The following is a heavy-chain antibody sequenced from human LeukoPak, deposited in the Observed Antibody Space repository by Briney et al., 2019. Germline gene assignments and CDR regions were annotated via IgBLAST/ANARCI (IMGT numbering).Heavy chain of an antibody. Sequence: GGSLRLSCAASGFTFDDYGMSWVRQAPGKGLEWVSGINWNGGSTGYADSVKGRFTISRDNAKNSLYLQMNSLRAEDTALYYCARGWFGSGSSDYFDYWGQGTLVTVSS. V-gene: IGHV3-20*04. CDR1: GFTFDDYG. CDR2: INWNGGST. CDR3: ARGWFGSGSSDYFDY. J-gene: IGHJ4*02. D-gene: IGHD3-10*01.